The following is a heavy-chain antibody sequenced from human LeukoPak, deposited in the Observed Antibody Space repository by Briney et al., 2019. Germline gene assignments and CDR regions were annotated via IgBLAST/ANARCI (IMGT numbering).Heavy chain of an antibody. J-gene: IGHJ5*02. D-gene: IGHD3-22*01. CDR1: GGSISSGGYY. V-gene: IGHV4-30-4*01. CDR2: IYDSGST. Sequence: PSQTLSLTCTVSGGSISSGGYYWSWIRQPPGKGLEWIGYIYDSGSTYYNPSLKSQVTISVDTSKNQFSLNLSSVTAADTAVYYCARGHYYDSSDYAGWFDPWGQGTLVTVSS. CDR3: ARGHYYDSSDYAGWFDP.